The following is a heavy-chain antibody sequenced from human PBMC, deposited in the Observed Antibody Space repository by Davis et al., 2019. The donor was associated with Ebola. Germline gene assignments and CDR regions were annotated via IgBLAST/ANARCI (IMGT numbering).Heavy chain of an antibody. J-gene: IGHJ6*03. Sequence: PSETLSLTCTVSGASVSSSSYFWGWIRQPPGKGLEWIGIFLYGGTTHSSPSLKSRVTMSIDMSKNQFSLKLTSVTAADTATYYCAKGFSMKAVAQNGYMDVWGKGTTVTVSS. CDR2: FLYGGTT. D-gene: IGHD3-22*01. CDR1: GASVSSSSYF. CDR3: AKGFSMKAVAQNGYMDV. V-gene: IGHV4-39*07.